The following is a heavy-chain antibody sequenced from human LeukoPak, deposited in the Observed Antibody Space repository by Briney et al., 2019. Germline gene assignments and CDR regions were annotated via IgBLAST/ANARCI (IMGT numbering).Heavy chain of an antibody. Sequence: SETLSLTCTVSGGSISSSSYYWGWIRQPPGEGLEWIGSIYYSGSTYYNPSLKSRVTISVDTSKNQFSLKLSSVTAADTAVYYCARGEGPFDPWGQGTLVTVSS. V-gene: IGHV4-39*07. CDR1: GGSISSSSYY. CDR2: IYYSGST. CDR3: ARGEGPFDP. D-gene: IGHD1-26*01. J-gene: IGHJ5*02.